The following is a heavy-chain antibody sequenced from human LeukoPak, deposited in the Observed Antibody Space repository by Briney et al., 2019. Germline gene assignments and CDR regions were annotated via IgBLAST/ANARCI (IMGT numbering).Heavy chain of an antibody. CDR3: TTRIAVAGLFSDY. D-gene: IGHD6-19*01. Sequence: GRSLRLSCTASGFTFGDYAMSWVRQAPGKGLEWVGFIRSKAYGWTTEYAASVKGRFTISRDDSKSIAYLQMNSLKTEDTAVYYCTTRIAVAGLFSDYWGQGTLVTVSS. J-gene: IGHJ4*02. CDR2: IRSKAYGWTT. CDR1: GFTFGDYA. V-gene: IGHV3-49*04.